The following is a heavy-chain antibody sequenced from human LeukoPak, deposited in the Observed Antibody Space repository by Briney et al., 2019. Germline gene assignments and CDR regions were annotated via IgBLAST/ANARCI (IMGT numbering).Heavy chain of an antibody. V-gene: IGHV3-30*04. J-gene: IGHJ3*02. CDR2: ISYDGSNN. CDR1: GFTFSSYA. CDR3: ARCRDIVVSNDAFDI. Sequence: GGSLRLSCAASGFTFSSYAMHWVRQAPGKGLEWVAVISYDGSNNYYADSVKGRFTISRDNSKNTLYLQMNSLRAEDTAVYYCARCRDIVVSNDAFDIWGQGTMVTVSS. D-gene: IGHD2-15*01.